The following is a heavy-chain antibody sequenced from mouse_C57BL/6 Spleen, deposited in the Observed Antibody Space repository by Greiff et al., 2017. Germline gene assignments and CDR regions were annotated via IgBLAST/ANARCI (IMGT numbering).Heavy chain of an antibody. V-gene: IGHV1-15*01. CDR2: IDPETGGT. Sequence: QVHVKQSGAELVRPGASVTLSCKASGYTFTDYEMHWVKQTPVHGLEWIGAIDPETGGTAYNQKFKGKAILTADKSSSTAYMELRSLTSEDSAVYYCTRWDDGGFAYWGQGTLVTVSA. CDR1: GYTFTDYE. J-gene: IGHJ3*01. D-gene: IGHD2-3*01. CDR3: TRWDDGGFAY.